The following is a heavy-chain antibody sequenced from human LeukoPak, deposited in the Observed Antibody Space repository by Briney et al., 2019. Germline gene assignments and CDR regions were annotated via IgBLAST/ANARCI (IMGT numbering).Heavy chain of an antibody. D-gene: IGHD1-26*01. CDR1: GFTFSDYG. V-gene: IGHV3-30*02. J-gene: IGHJ6*03. CDR2: IRFDGSKK. CDR3: ARDRSFYYYYYMDV. Sequence: GGSLRLSCAASGFTFSDYGMVWVRQAPGKGLEWMALIRFDGSKKYYADSVKDRFTISRDNSKNTLYLQMNSLRAEDTAVYYCARDRSFYYYYYMDVWGKGTTVTVSS.